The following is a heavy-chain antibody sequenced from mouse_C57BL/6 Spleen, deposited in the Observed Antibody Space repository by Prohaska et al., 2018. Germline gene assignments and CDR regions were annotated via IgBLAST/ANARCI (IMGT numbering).Heavy chain of an antibody. D-gene: IGHD1-1*01. CDR2: IFPGSGST. CDR1: GYTFTDYY. J-gene: IGHJ1*03. CDR3: ARYYGSSSWYFDV. Sequence: QVQLQQSGPELVKPGASVKISCKASGYTFTDYYINWVKQRPGQGLDWIGWIFPGSGSTYYNEKFKGKSTLTVDKSSSTAYMLLSSLTSEDSAVYFCARYYGSSSWYFDVWGTGTTVTVSS. V-gene: IGHV1-75*01.